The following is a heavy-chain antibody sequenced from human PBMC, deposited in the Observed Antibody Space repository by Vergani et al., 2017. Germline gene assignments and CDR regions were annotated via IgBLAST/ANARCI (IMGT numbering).Heavy chain of an antibody. Sequence: EVQLVESGGGLVKPGGSLRLSCAASGFTFSSYSMNWVRQAPGKGLEWVSSISSSSSYIYYADSVKGRFTISRDNAKNSLYLQMNSLRAEDTAVYYCARTQQWLVNVDYWGQGTLVTVSS. CDR3: ARTQQWLVNVDY. V-gene: IGHV3-21*01. CDR1: GFTFSSYS. CDR2: ISSSSSYI. D-gene: IGHD6-19*01. J-gene: IGHJ4*02.